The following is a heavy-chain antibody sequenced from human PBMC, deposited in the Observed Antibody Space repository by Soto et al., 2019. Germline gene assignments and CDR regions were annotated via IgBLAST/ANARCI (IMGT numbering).Heavy chain of an antibody. J-gene: IGHJ4*02. CDR1: SGAISSYY. V-gene: IGHV4-59*01. CDR3: ARSHGRY. CDR2: IYYSRIT. Sequence: SETLSLTYTVSSGAISSYYWSWIRQPPGKGLEWIGYIYYSRITNYNPSLKSRVTISVVTSKNQYSLKMSSVTAADTAVYYCARSHGRYWGQGTLVTVSS.